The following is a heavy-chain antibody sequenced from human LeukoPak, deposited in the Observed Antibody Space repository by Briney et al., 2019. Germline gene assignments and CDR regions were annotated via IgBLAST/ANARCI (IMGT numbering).Heavy chain of an antibody. CDR1: KFTFSHYG. Sequence: PGGSLRLSCAASKFTFSHYGMHWVRRGPGKGLQWVAVICSDGTNRFYGDSVKGRFTISRDSSNNMVYLQMNSLRVDDTGVYYCARDAQRGFDYSNSLEYWGQGALVTVSS. V-gene: IGHV3-33*01. CDR2: ICSDGTNR. D-gene: IGHD4-11*01. CDR3: ARDAQRGFDYSNSLEY. J-gene: IGHJ4*02.